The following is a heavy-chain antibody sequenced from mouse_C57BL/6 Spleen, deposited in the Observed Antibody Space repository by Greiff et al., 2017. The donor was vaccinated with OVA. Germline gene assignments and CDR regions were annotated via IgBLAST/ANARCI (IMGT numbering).Heavy chain of an antibody. CDR3: AREVYSNFDY. CDR1: GYAFSSSW. D-gene: IGHD2-5*01. CDR2: IYPGDGDT. Sequence: QVQLQQSGPELVKPGASVKISCKASGYAFSSSWMNWVKQRPGKGLEWIGRIYPGDGDTNYNGKFKGKATLTADKSSSTAYMQLSSLTSEDSAVYFCAREVYSNFDYWGQGTTLTVSS. V-gene: IGHV1-82*01. J-gene: IGHJ2*01.